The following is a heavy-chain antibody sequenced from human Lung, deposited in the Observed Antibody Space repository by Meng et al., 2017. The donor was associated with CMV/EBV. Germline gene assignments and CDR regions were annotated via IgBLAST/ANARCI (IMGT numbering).Heavy chain of an antibody. V-gene: IGHV1-8*01. CDR1: GYTFTSYD. CDR3: ARGNIVGANLDY. J-gene: IGHJ4*02. D-gene: IGHD1-26*01. CDR2: MNPNSGNT. Sequence: GESXKISCKASGYTFTSYDINWVRQATGQGLEWMGWMNPNSGNTGYAQKFQGRVTMTRNTSISTAYLELRSLRSEETAVYYCARGNIVGANLDYWGQGTLVTVSS.